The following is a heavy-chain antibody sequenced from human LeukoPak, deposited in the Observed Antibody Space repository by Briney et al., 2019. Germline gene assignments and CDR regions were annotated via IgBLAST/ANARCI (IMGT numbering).Heavy chain of an antibody. V-gene: IGHV3-7*01. D-gene: IGHD3/OR15-3a*01. J-gene: IGHJ4*02. Sequence: TGGSLRLSCEASGFSFSSYWMTWVRQAPGKGLEWVANLNQYGNDEYYDDSVRGRFTISRDNARNSLYLQMYSLRAEDTGIYFCTRDLGTGRPHDVWGQGTLVTVSS. CDR3: TRDLGTGRPHDV. CDR1: GFSFSSYW. CDR2: LNQYGNDE.